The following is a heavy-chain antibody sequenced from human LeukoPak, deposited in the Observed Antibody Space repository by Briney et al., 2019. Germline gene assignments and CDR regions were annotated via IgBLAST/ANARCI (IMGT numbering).Heavy chain of an antibody. CDR2: ISSSGSTI. V-gene: IGHV3-48*03. CDR3: ARDLVDYYGSGSYFGAFDI. CDR1: GFTFSSYE. D-gene: IGHD3-10*01. Sequence: GGSLRLSCAAFGFTFSSYEMNWVRQAPGKGLEWVSYISSSGSTIYYADSVKGRFTISRDNAKNSLYLQMNSLRAEDTAVYYCARDLVDYYGSGSYFGAFDIWGQGTMVTVSS. J-gene: IGHJ3*02.